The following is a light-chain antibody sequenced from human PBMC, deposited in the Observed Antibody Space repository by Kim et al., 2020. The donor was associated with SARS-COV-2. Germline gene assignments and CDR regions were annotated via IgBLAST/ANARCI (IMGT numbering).Light chain of an antibody. CDR1: SGHSSYA. J-gene: IGLJ3*02. Sequence: QLVLTQSPSASASLGASVKLTCTLSSGHSSYAIAWHQQQPEKGPRYLMKLNSDGSHSKGDGIPDRFSGSSSGAERYLTNSSLQSEDEADYYCQTWGTGSWVFGGGTQLTVL. V-gene: IGLV4-69*01. CDR3: QTWGTGSWV. CDR2: LNSDGSH.